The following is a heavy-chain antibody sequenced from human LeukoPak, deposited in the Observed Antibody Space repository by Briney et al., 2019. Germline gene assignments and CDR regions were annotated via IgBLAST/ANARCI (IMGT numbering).Heavy chain of an antibody. Sequence: KPSETLSLTCTVSGGSISSYYWSWIRQPAGKGLEWIGRIYTSGSTNYNPSLKSRVTMSVDTSKNQFSLKLSSVTAADTAVYYCARGYLFCSGGSCYYNFDYWGQGTLVTVSS. CDR2: IYTSGST. V-gene: IGHV4-4*07. J-gene: IGHJ4*02. D-gene: IGHD2-15*01. CDR3: ARGYLFCSGGSCYYNFDY. CDR1: GGSISSYY.